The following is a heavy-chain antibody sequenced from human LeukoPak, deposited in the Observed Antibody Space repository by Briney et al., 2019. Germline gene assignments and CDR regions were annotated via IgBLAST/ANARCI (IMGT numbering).Heavy chain of an antibody. CDR1: GGSISTSYYY. Sequence: SETLSLTCTVSGGSISTSYYYWSWIRQHPGKGLEWIGYIYYSGSTYYNPSLKSRVTMSVDTSKNQFSLKLSSVTAVDTAVYYCARKATTGPTKAAFDIWGQGTMVTVSS. J-gene: IGHJ3*02. CDR2: IYYSGST. D-gene: IGHD4-17*01. V-gene: IGHV4-31*03. CDR3: ARKATTGPTKAAFDI.